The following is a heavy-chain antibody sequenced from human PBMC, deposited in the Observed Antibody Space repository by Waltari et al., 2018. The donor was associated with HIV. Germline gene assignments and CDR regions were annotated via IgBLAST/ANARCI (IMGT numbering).Heavy chain of an antibody. CDR1: GGSISSYY. CDR2: IYYSGST. D-gene: IGHD6-19*01. Sequence: QVQLQESGPGLVKPSETLSLTCTVSGGSISSYYWSWIRQPPGKGLEWIGYIYYSGSTNYNPSLKSRVTISVDTSKNQFSLKLSSVTAADTAVYYCARGSRHSSGFGYYYYYGMDVWGQGTTVTVSS. CDR3: ARGSRHSSGFGYYYYYGMDV. J-gene: IGHJ6*01. V-gene: IGHV4-59*01.